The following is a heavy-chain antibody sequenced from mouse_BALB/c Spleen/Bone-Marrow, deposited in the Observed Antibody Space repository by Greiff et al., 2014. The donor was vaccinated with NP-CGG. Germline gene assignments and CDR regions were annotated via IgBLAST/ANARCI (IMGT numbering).Heavy chain of an antibody. CDR2: ISSGSSTI. CDR3: ARSTMITTGYYYAMDY. CDR1: GFTFSSFG. Sequence: EVNVVESGGGLVQPGGFRKVSCAASGFTFSSFGMHWVRQAPEKGLEWVAYISSGSSTIYYADTVKGRFTISRDNPKNTLFLQMTSLRSEDTAMYYCARSTMITTGYYYAMDYWGQGTSVTVSS. D-gene: IGHD2-4*01. J-gene: IGHJ4*01. V-gene: IGHV5-17*02.